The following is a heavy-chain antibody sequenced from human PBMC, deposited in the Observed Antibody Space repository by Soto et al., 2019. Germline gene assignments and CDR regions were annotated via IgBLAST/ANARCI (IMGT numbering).Heavy chain of an antibody. CDR1: GFTFSGYW. V-gene: IGHV3-7*03. J-gene: IGHJ4*02. Sequence: QLVESGGGLVQPGGSLRLSCEASGFTFSGYWMSWVRQAPGKGLGWVADIKHDGSVQYYVDSVKGRFTISRDNAKKLLYLQMKGLRAEDTALYYCARATYSNGWYRFDLWGQGTLVNVSS. CDR2: IKHDGSVQ. D-gene: IGHD6-19*01. CDR3: ARATYSNGWYRFDL.